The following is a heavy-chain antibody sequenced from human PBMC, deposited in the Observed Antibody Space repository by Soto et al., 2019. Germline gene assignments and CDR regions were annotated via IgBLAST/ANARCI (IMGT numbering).Heavy chain of an antibody. CDR2: ISASGGST. V-gene: IGHV3-23*01. CDR1: GFTFSGYA. Sequence: EVHLLESGGGLVQPGGSLRLSCAASGFTFSGYAMSWVRRAPGEGLEWVSAISASGGSTYYADSVKGRFTFSRDNXNXXLVLQMNSLRAEDPAVYFCAKSWSDKGLVTPYFDHWGQGTLVTVSS. J-gene: IGHJ4*02. CDR3: AKSWSDKGLVTPYFDH. D-gene: IGHD3-9*01.